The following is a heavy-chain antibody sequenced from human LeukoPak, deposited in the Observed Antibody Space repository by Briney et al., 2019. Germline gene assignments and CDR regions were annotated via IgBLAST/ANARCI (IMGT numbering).Heavy chain of an antibody. V-gene: IGHV5-51*01. CDR1: GFTFSSYS. CDR3: ARHSCYDS. CDR2: IYAGDSST. J-gene: IGHJ4*02. Sequence: LGESLKISCKGSGFTFSSYSFAWVRQMPGKGLEWMGVIYAGDSSTTYSPSFQGQVTISVDKSISTAYLQWSSLKASDSAIYYCARHSCYDSWGQGTLVTVPS. D-gene: IGHD3-16*01.